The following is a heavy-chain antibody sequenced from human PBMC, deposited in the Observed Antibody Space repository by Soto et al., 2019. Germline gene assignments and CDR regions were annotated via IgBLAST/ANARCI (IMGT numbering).Heavy chain of an antibody. D-gene: IGHD3-22*01. J-gene: IGHJ4*02. CDR2: INHSGRT. CDR3: ARGITMKLAVQGDAPDNYYFDS. CDR1: GGSFSGYY. V-gene: IGHV4-34*01. Sequence: SETLSLTCAVYGGSFSGYYWSWIRQPPGKGLEWIGEINHSGRTNENPSLKSRVSISVDTSKNQFSLKLRSVTAADTAVYYCARGITMKLAVQGDAPDNYYFDSWGQGSLVTVSS.